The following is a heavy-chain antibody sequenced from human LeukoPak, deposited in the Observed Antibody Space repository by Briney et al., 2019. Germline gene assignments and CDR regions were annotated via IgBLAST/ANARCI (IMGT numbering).Heavy chain of an antibody. CDR1: GFTFSSYW. J-gene: IGHJ4*02. D-gene: IGHD3-10*01. CDR3: AKDPGHCNYGSGSP. Sequence: PGGSLRLSCAASGFTFSSYWMHWVRHAPGKGPVWVSRINSDGSGTSYADSVKGRFTISRDNAKNTLYLQMNSLRAEDTAVYYCAKDPGHCNYGSGSPWDQGTLVTVSS. V-gene: IGHV3-74*01. CDR2: INSDGSGT.